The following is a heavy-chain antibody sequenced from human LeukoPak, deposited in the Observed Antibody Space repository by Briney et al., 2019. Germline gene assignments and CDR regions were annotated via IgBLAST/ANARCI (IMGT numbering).Heavy chain of an antibody. D-gene: IGHD6-13*01. CDR3: ARVADSSSWYGGGSAY. CDR2: INPNSGGT. V-gene: IGHV1-2*02. J-gene: IGHJ4*02. Sequence: ASVKVSCKASGYTFTGYYMHWVRQAPGQGLEWMGWINPNSGGTNYAQKFQGRVTMTRDTSISTAYMELSRLRSDDTAVYYCARVADSSSWYGGGSAYWGQGTLATVSS. CDR1: GYTFTGYY.